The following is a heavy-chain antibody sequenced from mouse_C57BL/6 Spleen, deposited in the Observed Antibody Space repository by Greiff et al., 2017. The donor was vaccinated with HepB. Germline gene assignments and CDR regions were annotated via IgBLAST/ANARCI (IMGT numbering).Heavy chain of an antibody. Sequence: QVQLQQSGAELVRPGASVTLSCKASGYTFTDYEMHWVKQTPVHGLEWIGAIDPETGGTAYNQKFKGKAILTADESSSTAYMELRSLTSEDSAVYYCTSGRYGYWGQGTTLTVSS. CDR3: TSGRYGY. CDR2: IDPETGGT. D-gene: IGHD2-14*01. J-gene: IGHJ2*01. CDR1: GYTFTDYE. V-gene: IGHV1-15*01.